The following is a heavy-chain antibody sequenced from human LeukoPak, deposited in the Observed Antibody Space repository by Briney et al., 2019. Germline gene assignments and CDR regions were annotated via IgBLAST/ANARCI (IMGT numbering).Heavy chain of an antibody. CDR1: GVSFSGYY. V-gene: IGHV4-34*01. CDR3: ARRGMVRGVTNWFDP. Sequence: PSETLSLTCAVYGVSFSGYYWSWIRQPPGKGLEWIGEINHSGSTNYNPSLKSRVTISVDATKKEFSLQQISGTAADPAVYYCARRGMVRGVTNWFDPWGQGTLVTVSS. J-gene: IGHJ5*02. D-gene: IGHD3-10*01. CDR2: INHSGST.